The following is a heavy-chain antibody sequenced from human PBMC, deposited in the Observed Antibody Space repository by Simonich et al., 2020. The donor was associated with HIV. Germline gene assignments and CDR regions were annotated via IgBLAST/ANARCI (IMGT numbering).Heavy chain of an antibody. D-gene: IGHD1-26*01. V-gene: IGHV4-39*07. CDR3: TRGAKAATTQDY. J-gene: IGHJ4*02. CDR1: GGSISSSSYY. CDR2: INHSGST. Sequence: QLQLQESGPGLVKPSETLSLTCPVSGGSISSSSYYWSWIRQPPGKGLGWIGEINHSGSTNYNPSIKSRVTISVDTAKYQFSLKRSFVTAADTAVYYCTRGAKAATTQDYWGQGTLVTVSS.